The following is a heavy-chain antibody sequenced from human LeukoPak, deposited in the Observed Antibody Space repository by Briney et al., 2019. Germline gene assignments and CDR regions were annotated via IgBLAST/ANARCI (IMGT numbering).Heavy chain of an antibody. J-gene: IGHJ4*02. CDR2: IWYDGSNK. CDR1: GFTFSSYG. D-gene: IGHD3-22*01. V-gene: IGHV3-33*06. CDR3: AKTGAPLYDNSGYSTDY. Sequence: GGSLRLSCAASGFTFSSYGMHWVRQAPGKGLEWVAVIWYDGSNKYYGDSVKGRFTISRDNSKNTLYLQMNSLRGEDTAVYYCAKTGAPLYDNSGYSTDYWGQGTLVTVSS.